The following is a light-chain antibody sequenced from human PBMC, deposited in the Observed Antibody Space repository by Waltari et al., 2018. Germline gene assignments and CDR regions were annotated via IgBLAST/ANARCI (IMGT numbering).Light chain of an antibody. J-gene: IGLJ1*01. CDR2: EVS. CDR1: SSDVGGSNY. Sequence: QSAQTQPPSASGSPGQPVTISCTGTSSDVGGSNYVSWYQQHSGKAPKLMIYEVSKRPSGVPDRFSGSKSGNTASLTVSGLQDEDEADYYCSSYAGSNYYVFGTGTKVTVL. V-gene: IGLV2-8*01. CDR3: SSYAGSNYYV.